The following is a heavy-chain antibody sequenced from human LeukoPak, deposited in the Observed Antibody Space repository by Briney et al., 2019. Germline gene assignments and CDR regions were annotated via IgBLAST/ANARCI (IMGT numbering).Heavy chain of an antibody. V-gene: IGHV3-21*01. D-gene: IGHD5-12*01. CDR2: ISSSSSYI. Sequence: PGGSLRLSCAASGFTFSSYSMNWVRQAPGKGLEWVSSISSSSSYIYYAESVKGRFTISRDNAKNSLYLQMNSLRAEDTAVYYCARDVYGIVATIDHLFDYWGQGTLVTVSS. J-gene: IGHJ4*02. CDR1: GFTFSSYS. CDR3: ARDVYGIVATIDHLFDY.